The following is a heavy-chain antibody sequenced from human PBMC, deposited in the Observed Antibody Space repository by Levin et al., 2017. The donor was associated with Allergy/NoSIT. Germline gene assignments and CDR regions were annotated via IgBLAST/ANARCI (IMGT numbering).Heavy chain of an antibody. V-gene: IGHV1-18*01. CDR1: GYTFTSYG. CDR3: ARAIGPRGGYYYYYMDV. D-gene: IGHD1-26*01. J-gene: IGHJ6*03. CDR2: ISAYNGNT. Sequence: ASVKVSCKASGYTFTSYGISWVRQAPGQGLEWMGWISAYNGNTNYAQKLQGRVTMTTDTSTSTAYMELRSLRSDDTAVYYCARAIGPRGGYYYYYMDVWGKGTTVTVSS.